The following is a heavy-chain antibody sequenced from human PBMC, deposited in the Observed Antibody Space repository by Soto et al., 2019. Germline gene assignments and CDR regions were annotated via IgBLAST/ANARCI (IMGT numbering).Heavy chain of an antibody. D-gene: IGHD2-15*01. CDR1: GFTFSSYG. CDR3: ARDQGAGWFDY. Sequence: QVQLVESGGGVVQPGRSLRLSCAASGFTFSSYGMHWVRQAPGKGLEWVAVIWYDGSNKYYADSVKGRFTISRDNSKNTLYLQMNSLRAEDTAVYYCARDQGAGWFDYWGQGTLVTVSS. J-gene: IGHJ4*02. CDR2: IWYDGSNK. V-gene: IGHV3-33*01.